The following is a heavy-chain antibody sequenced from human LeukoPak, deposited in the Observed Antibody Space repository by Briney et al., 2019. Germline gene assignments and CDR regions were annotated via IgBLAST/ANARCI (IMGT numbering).Heavy chain of an antibody. CDR1: GGTFSDYA. J-gene: IGHJ5*02. CDR2: FIPILGTA. Sequence: SVKVSCKASGGTFSDYALNWVRQAPGQGLEWMGVFIPILGTANSTQKFQGRVTITADISTNTVYMELSSLRSEDTAVYYCARWGIAADPGGPDWFDPWGRGTLVTVSS. CDR3: ARWGIAADPGGPDWFDP. V-gene: IGHV1-69*10. D-gene: IGHD6-13*01.